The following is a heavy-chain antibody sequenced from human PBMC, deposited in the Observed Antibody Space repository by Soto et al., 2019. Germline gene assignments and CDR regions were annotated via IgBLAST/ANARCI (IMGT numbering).Heavy chain of an antibody. CDR1: GGSISSSSYY. V-gene: IGHV4-39*01. CDR2: IYYSGST. J-gene: IGHJ6*02. Sequence: SETLSLTCTVSGGSISSSSYYWGGIRQPPGKGLEWIGSIYYSGSTYYNPSLKSRVTISVDTSKNQFSLKLSSVTAADTAVYYCARLSDYSNPVYYYYGMDVWGQGTTVTVS. D-gene: IGHD4-4*01. CDR3: ARLSDYSNPVYYYYGMDV.